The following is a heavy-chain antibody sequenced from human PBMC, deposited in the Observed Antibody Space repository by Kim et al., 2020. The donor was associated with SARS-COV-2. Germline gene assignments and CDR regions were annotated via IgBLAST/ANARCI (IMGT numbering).Heavy chain of an antibody. Sequence: GGSLRLSCAASGFTFSSYAMSWVRQAPGKGLEWVSAISGSGGSTYYADSVKGRFTISRDNSKNTLYLQMNSLRAEDTAVYYCAKVDCSGGSCYSEVDWYFDLWGRGTLVTVSS. J-gene: IGHJ2*01. CDR3: AKVDCSGGSCYSEVDWYFDL. CDR2: ISGSGGST. D-gene: IGHD2-15*01. V-gene: IGHV3-23*01. CDR1: GFTFSSYA.